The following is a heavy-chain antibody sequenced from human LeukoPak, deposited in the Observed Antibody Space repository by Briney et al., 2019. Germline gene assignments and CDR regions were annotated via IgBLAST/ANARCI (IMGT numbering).Heavy chain of an antibody. CDR1: GFTFSNSW. V-gene: IGHV3-15*01. D-gene: IGHD3/OR15-3a*01. CDR2: IKRKGDDGTI. J-gene: IGHJ4*02. Sequence: GGSLRLSCAASGFTFSNSWMSWVRQAPGRGLEWVGRIKRKGDDGTIDYAAPVKGRLSISRDDSKKTLYLQMKSLKSEDTAVYYCTAGTGRSDFDYWGQGTLVTVSS. CDR3: TAGTGRSDFDY.